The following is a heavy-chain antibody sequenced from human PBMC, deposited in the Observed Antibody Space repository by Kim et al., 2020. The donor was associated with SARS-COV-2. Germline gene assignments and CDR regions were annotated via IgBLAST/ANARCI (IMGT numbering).Heavy chain of an antibody. J-gene: IGHJ4*02. D-gene: IGHD1-1*01. Sequence: NRKYSQKLQGRVTITRDTSASTASMELSSLRSEDTAVYYCARDWTFDYWGQGTLVTVSS. CDR3: ARDWTFDY. CDR2: NR. V-gene: IGHV1-3*01.